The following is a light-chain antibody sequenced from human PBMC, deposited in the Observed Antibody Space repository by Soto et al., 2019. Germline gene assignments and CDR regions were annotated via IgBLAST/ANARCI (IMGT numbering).Light chain of an antibody. CDR1: QSISSY. CDR2: GAS. CDR3: QQLLLLSRP. J-gene: IGKJ1*01. V-gene: IGKV3-11*01. Sequence: EMVDTKTPATLPLAPGGRSTLSCRASQSISSYLAWYQQKPGQAPRLLIYGASNRATGIPARFSGSGSGTDFTLKICGLDTEAVPLYRCQQLLLLSRPFRQGTKVDIK.